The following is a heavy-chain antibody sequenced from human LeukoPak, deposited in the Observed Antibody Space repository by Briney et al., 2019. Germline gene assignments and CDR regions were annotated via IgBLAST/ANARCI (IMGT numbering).Heavy chain of an antibody. D-gene: IGHD3-3*01. J-gene: IGHJ4*02. Sequence: GGSLRLSCAASEFTFSSYWMSWVRQAPGKGLEWVGRIKGKTAAGAPDYVASVKGRFTISRDDSKNTLFLQMNSLKTEDTAVYYCTTGDYDFWSGFYSPNHYFDFWGQGALVTVSS. CDR2: IKGKTAAGAP. CDR3: TTGDYDFWSGFYSPNHYFDF. CDR1: EFTFSSYW. V-gene: IGHV3-15*01.